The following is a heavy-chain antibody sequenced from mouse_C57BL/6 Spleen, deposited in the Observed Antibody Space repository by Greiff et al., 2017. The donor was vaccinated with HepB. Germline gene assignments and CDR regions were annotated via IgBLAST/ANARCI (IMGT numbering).Heavy chain of an antibody. Sequence: QVQLQQPGAELVRPGTSVKLSCKASGYTFTSYWMHWVKQRPGQGLEWIGVIDPSDSYTNYNQKFKGKATLTVDTSSSTAYMQLSSLTSEDSAVYYCASITTVVAWGQGTTLTVSS. CDR1: GYTFTSYW. CDR3: ASITTVVA. V-gene: IGHV1-59*01. D-gene: IGHD1-1*01. J-gene: IGHJ2*01. CDR2: IDPSDSYT.